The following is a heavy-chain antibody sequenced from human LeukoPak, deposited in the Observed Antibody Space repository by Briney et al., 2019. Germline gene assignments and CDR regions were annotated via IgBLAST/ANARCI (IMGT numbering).Heavy chain of an antibody. CDR3: ARRYCANGICYYFDY. CDR2: IGGNGGDT. D-gene: IGHD2-8*01. J-gene: IGHJ4*02. CDR1: GFTFSSHV. Sequence: GGPLRLSCAVSGFTFSSHVTSWVRQAPGKGLEWVAIIGGNGGDTHYADSVRARFTISRDNSKDTLYLQMNSRRAEDTAVYYCARRYCANGICYYFDYWGQGTLVTVSS. V-gene: IGHV3-23*01.